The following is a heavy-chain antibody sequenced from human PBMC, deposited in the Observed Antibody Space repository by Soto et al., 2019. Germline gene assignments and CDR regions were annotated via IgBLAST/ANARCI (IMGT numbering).Heavy chain of an antibody. CDR3: AREGRSSSPYYSYGMDV. Sequence: GASVKVSCKASGYTFTGYYMHWVRQAPGQGLEWMGWINPNSGGTNYAQKFQGWVTMTRDTSISTAYMELSRLRSDDTAVYYCAREGRSSSPYYSYGMDVWGQGTTVTVSS. CDR1: GYTFTGYY. V-gene: IGHV1-2*04. D-gene: IGHD6-6*01. J-gene: IGHJ6*02. CDR2: INPNSGGT.